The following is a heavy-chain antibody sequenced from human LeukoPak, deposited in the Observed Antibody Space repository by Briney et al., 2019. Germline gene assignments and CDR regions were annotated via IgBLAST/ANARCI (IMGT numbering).Heavy chain of an antibody. CDR1: GGPISSSGYY. Sequence: SETLSLTCTVSGGPISSSGYYWGWIRQPPGKGLEWIGSMYYSGSTYYNPSLKSRVTISVDTSKNHFSLKLSSATAADTAVYYCARDFRGGYDFWSGYYTPYYFDYWGQGTLVTVSP. CDR3: ARDFRGGYDFWSGYYTPYYFDY. V-gene: IGHV4-39*07. CDR2: MYYSGST. J-gene: IGHJ4*02. D-gene: IGHD3-3*01.